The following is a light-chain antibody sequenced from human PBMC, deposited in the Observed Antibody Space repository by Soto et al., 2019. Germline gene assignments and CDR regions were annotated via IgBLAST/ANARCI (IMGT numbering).Light chain of an antibody. V-gene: IGKV3-20*01. Sequence: EIVLTQSPGTLSLSPGERATLSCRASQSVSSNLAWYQQKPGQAPRLIIHGASRRATDIPDRFSGSGSGADFTLTINTLEPEDFAAYYCQQYGSSPFTFGPGTKVHIK. J-gene: IGKJ3*01. CDR3: QQYGSSPFT. CDR1: QSVSSN. CDR2: GAS.